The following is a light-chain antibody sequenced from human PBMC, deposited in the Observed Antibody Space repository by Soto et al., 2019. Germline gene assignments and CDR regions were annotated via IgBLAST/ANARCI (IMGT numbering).Light chain of an antibody. CDR1: QSVNTW. CDR2: DAS. V-gene: IGKV1-5*01. CDR3: QQYNSDWG. Sequence: IQMTHSPSTLSASVGDRVTIACRASQSVNTWLAWYQKKPGKAPKLLIYDASSLQSGVPSRFSGSGSGTEFTLTISSLQPDDFATYYCQQYNSDWGFGQGTKVDI. J-gene: IGKJ1*01.